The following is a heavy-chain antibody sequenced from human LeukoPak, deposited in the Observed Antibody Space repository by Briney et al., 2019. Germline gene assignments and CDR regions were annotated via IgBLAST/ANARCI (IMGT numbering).Heavy chain of an antibody. CDR1: GGSISSYC. D-gene: IGHD5-18*01. CDR2: IYYSGST. Sequence: SSETLSLTCTVSGGSISSYCWSWIRQPPGKGLEWIGYIYYSGSTNYNPSLKSRVTISVDTSKNQFSLKLSSVTAADTAVYYCARHMGLGYSYGYPYFDYWGQGTLVTVSS. V-gene: IGHV4-59*08. J-gene: IGHJ4*02. CDR3: ARHMGLGYSYGYPYFDY.